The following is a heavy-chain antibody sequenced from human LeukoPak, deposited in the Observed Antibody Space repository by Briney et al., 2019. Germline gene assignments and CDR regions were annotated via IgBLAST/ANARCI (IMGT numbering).Heavy chain of an antibody. D-gene: IGHD5-18*01. CDR2: IYYSGST. CDR1: GGSISSYY. J-gene: IGHJ4*02. V-gene: IGHV4-59*01. Sequence: SETLSLTCTVSGGSISSYYWSWIRQPPGKGLEWIGYIYYSGSTNYNPSLTSRVTISVDTSKNQFSLKLSPVTAADTAVYYCARALGGYSYGYFDYWGQGTLVTVSS. CDR3: ARALGGYSYGYFDY.